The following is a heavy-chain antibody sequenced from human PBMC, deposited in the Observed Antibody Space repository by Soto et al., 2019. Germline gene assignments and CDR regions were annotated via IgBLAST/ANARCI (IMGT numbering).Heavy chain of an antibody. CDR3: ASGCSSTSCSYYYYYGMHV. J-gene: IGHJ6*01. V-gene: IGHV1-3*01. CDR2: INAGNGNT. CDR1: GYTFTSYA. D-gene: IGHD2-2*01. Sequence: GASVKVSCKASGYTFTSYAMHWVRQAPGQRLEWMGWINAGNGNTKYSQEFQGRVTITRDTSASTAYMELSSLRSEDTAVYYCASGCSSTSCSYYYYYGMHVWGQGTTVTVSS.